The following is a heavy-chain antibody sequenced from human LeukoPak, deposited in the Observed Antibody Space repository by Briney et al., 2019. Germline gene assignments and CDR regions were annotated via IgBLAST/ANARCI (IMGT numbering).Heavy chain of an antibody. V-gene: IGHV4-34*01. J-gene: IGHJ4*02. Sequence: SETLSLTCAVYGGSFSGYYWSWIRQPPGKGLEWIGEINHSGSTNYNPSLKSRVTISVDTSKNQFSLKLSSVTAADTAVYYCARGGYSYGLFQNYFDYWGQGTLVTVSS. CDR2: INHSGST. CDR1: GGSFSGYY. D-gene: IGHD5-18*01. CDR3: ARGGYSYGLFQNYFDY.